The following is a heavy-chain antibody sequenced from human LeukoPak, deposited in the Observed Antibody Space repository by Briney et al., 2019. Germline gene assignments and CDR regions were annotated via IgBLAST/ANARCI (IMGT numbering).Heavy chain of an antibody. J-gene: IGHJ4*02. CDR1: GFTFDDYA. CDR3: AKASDRQLSLDY. CDR2: ISWNSGSI. Sequence: GRSLRLSCAASGFTFDDYAMHWVRQAPGKGLEWVSGISWNSGSIGYADSVKGRFTISRDNAKNSLYLQMSSLRAEDTALYYCAKASDRQLSLDYWGQGTLVTVSS. D-gene: IGHD6-13*01. V-gene: IGHV3-9*01.